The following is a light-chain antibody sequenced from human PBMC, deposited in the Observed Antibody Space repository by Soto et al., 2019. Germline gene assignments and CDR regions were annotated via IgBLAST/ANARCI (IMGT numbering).Light chain of an antibody. Sequence: DIQMTQSPSTLSASVGDRVTIICRASQSISSWLAWYQQKPGKAPKLLIYKASSLERGVPSRFSGSGSGTEFTLTISSLQPDDFATYYCQQYNSYSAPLTFGQGTKVEIK. CDR2: KAS. V-gene: IGKV1-5*03. CDR1: QSISSW. CDR3: QQYNSYSAPLT. J-gene: IGKJ1*01.